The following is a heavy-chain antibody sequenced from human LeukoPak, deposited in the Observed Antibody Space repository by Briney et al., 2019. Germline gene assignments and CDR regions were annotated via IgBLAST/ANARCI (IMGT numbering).Heavy chain of an antibody. Sequence: PGGSLRLSCAASGFTFSSYWMSWVRQAPGKGLEWVANIRQDGSEKYYVDSVKGRFTISRDNAKNSLYLQMNSLRAEDTAVYYCARARSGKLWGYWGQGTLVTVSS. V-gene: IGHV3-7*01. J-gene: IGHJ4*02. D-gene: IGHD1-26*01. CDR1: GFTFSSYW. CDR3: ARARSGKLWGY. CDR2: IRQDGSEK.